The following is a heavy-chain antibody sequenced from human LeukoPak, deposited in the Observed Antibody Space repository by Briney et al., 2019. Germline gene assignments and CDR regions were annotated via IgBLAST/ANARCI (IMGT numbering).Heavy chain of an antibody. V-gene: IGHV4-34*01. CDR1: GGSFSGYY. CDR2: INHSGST. CDR3: ARDRGLYYDYIWGSYRYTRTFDP. J-gene: IGHJ5*02. D-gene: IGHD3-16*02. Sequence: PSETLSLTCAVYGGSFSGYYWSWIRRPPGKGLEWIGEINHSGSTNYDPSLKSRVTISVDTSKNQFSLKLSSVTAADTAVYYCARDRGLYYDYIWGSYRYTRTFDPWGQGTLVTVSS.